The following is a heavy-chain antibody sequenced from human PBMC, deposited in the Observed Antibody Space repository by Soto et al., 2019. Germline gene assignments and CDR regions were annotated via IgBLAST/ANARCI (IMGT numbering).Heavy chain of an antibody. CDR2: IYSGGST. J-gene: IGHJ6*02. Sequence: HPGGSLRLSCAASGFTVSSNYMSWVRQAPGKGLEWVSVIYSGGSTYYADSVKGRFTISRDNSKNTLYLQMNSLRAEDTAVYYCARDRFWSGSDYYYGMDVWGQGTTVTVSS. CDR1: GFTVSSNY. D-gene: IGHD3-3*01. V-gene: IGHV3-53*01. CDR3: ARDRFWSGSDYYYGMDV.